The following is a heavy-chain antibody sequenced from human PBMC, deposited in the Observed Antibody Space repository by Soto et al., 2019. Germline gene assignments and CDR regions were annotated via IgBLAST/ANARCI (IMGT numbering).Heavy chain of an antibody. CDR1: GDSVSSNSAA. V-gene: IGHV6-1*01. Sequence: PSQTLSLTCAISGDSVSSNSAAWNWIRQSPSRGLEWLGRTYYRSKWYNDYAVSVKSRITINPDTSKNQFSLQLNSVTPEDTAVYYCARDPVTMLRGRADYGMDVWGQGTTVTVPS. CDR2: TYYRSKWYN. CDR3: ARDPVTMLRGRADYGMDV. J-gene: IGHJ6*02. D-gene: IGHD3-10*01.